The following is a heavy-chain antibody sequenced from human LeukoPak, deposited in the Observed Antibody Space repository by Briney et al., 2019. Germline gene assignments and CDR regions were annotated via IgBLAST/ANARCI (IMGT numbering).Heavy chain of an antibody. V-gene: IGHV1-18*01. Sequence: ASVKVSCKASGYTFTSYGISWVRQAPGQGLEWMGWISAYNGSTNYAQKLQGRVTKTTDTSTSTAYMELRSLRSDDTAVYYCARDRRVLRFLEWLGYWGQGTLVTVSS. CDR3: ARDRRVLRFLEWLGY. J-gene: IGHJ4*02. CDR2: ISAYNGST. CDR1: GYTFTSYG. D-gene: IGHD3-3*01.